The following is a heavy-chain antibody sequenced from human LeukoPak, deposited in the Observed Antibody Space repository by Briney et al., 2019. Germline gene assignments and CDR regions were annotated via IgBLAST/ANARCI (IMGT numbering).Heavy chain of an antibody. J-gene: IGHJ5*02. Sequence: SETLSLTCTVYSGSFSGHYCSWIRQPPGMGLEWIAEITDTGSTNYNTSLKSRVTISVDTSKNQVSLKLSSVTAADTAVYYCARKKRGYGYNWFDPWGQGTPVTVSS. CDR3: ARKKRGYGYNWFDP. CDR2: ITDTGST. CDR1: SGSFSGHY. V-gene: IGHV4-34*01. D-gene: IGHD5-18*01.